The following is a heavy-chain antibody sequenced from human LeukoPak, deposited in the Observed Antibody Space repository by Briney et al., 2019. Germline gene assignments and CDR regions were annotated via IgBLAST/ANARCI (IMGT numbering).Heavy chain of an antibody. J-gene: IGHJ4*02. CDR2: IYPGDSDT. D-gene: IGHD1-1*01. V-gene: IGHV5-51*01. Sequence: GESLKISCKGPGYSLTSYGIGLMRQMPGKGLEWMGIIYPGDSDTKYSPSFQGQVTISADKSISTAFLQWSSLKASDTAMYYCARPNWRALFDQWGRGGLLTVSS. CDR3: ARPNWRALFDQ. CDR1: GYSLTSYG.